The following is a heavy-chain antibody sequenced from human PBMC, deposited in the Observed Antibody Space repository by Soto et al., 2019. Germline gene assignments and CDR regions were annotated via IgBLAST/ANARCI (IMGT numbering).Heavy chain of an antibody. J-gene: IGHJ2*01. CDR1: GASVTSHY. CDR2: IYYSGIN. D-gene: IGHD6-13*01. V-gene: IGHV4-59*02. Sequence: QVQLQESGPGLVKPSETLSLTCTVSGASVTSHYWSWIRQPPGKGLEWIGFIYYSGINDYNPYLKSRVIISIDMSKXQLSLRLSSVTAADTAVYYCARPRGIAPAVWYFDLWGRGTLVTVSS. CDR3: ARPRGIAPAVWYFDL.